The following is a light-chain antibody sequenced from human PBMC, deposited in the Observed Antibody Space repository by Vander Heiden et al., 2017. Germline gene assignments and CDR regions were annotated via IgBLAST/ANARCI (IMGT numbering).Light chain of an antibody. CDR1: SSNIGAGDD. CDR2: AYT. V-gene: IGLV1-40*01. CDR3: QSYDNSLSAWV. Sequence: QSVLPQPPSLSFSPRQRVTISCSGSSSNIGAGDDIHWYQQFPGTAPKLLIYAYTNRPSGVPDRFSGSKSGTSASLAITGLRAEDEADYYCQSYDNSLSAWVFGGGTELTVL. J-gene: IGLJ3*02.